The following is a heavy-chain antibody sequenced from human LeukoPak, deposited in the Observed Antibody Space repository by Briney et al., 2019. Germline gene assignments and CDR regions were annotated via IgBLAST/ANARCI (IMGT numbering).Heavy chain of an antibody. Sequence: GGSLRLSCAASGFTFSNYAMHWVRQAPGKGLEWVAVISDDGSNKYYGDSAKGRFTISRDNSKNTVYLQMNSLRAEDTAVYYCAKDRYSSGWYSDFDYWGQGTLVTVSS. CDR2: ISDDGSNK. CDR3: AKDRYSSGWYSDFDY. V-gene: IGHV3-30*18. CDR1: GFTFSNYA. J-gene: IGHJ4*02. D-gene: IGHD6-19*01.